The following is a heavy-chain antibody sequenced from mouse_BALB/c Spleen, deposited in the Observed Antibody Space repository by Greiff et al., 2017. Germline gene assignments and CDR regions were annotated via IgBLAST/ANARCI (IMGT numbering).Heavy chain of an antibody. CDR1: GFSLTSYG. CDR3: ARNEVGYSFAY. CDR2: IWAGGST. Sequence: VQLQQSGPGLVAPSQSLSITCTVSGFSLTSYGVHWVRPPPGKGLEWLGVIWAGGSTNYNSALMSRLSISKDNSKSQVFLKMNSLQTDDTARYYCARNEVGYSFAYWGQGTLVTVSA. J-gene: IGHJ3*01. V-gene: IGHV2-9*02. D-gene: IGHD2-12*01.